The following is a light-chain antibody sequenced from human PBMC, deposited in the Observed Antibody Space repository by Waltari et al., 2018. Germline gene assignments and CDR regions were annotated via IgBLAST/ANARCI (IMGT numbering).Light chain of an antibody. V-gene: IGKV1-39*01. CDR1: QYISTY. J-gene: IGKJ1*01. CDR2: AAS. CDR3: QQSYDTPRT. Sequence: DFQMTQSPSSLSASVGARVTITCRASQYISTYLNWYQQKPVKGPKLLIYAASTLQSGVPSRFSGSGSGTDFTFTISSLQLEDFATYYCQQSYDTPRTFGQGTKVEVK.